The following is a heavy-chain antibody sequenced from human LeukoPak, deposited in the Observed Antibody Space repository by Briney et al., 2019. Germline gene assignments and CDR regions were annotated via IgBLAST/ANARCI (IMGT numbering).Heavy chain of an antibody. Sequence: GGSLRLSCAASGFTFSSYAMSWVRQAPGKGLEWVSAIGGSGGSTYYADSVKGRFTISRDNSKNTLYLQMNSLRAEDTAVYYCATGVRYNWNDPYYFDYWGQGTLVTVSS. D-gene: IGHD1-1*01. CDR3: ATGVRYNWNDPYYFDY. J-gene: IGHJ4*02. CDR1: GFTFSSYA. V-gene: IGHV3-23*01. CDR2: IGGSGGST.